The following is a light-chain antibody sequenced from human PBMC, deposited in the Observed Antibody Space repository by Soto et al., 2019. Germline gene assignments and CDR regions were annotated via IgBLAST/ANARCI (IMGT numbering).Light chain of an antibody. CDR1: QSINSE. J-gene: IGKJ2*01. V-gene: IGKV3D-15*01. Sequence: EIVMTQSPATLSLSPGERAALSCRASQSINSELAWYQQKPGQPPRLLIYGASTRATGVPARFTGSESGSEFPLTISGLQSEEFAVYYCQQGHNWPLTFGQGTRLEI. CDR2: GAS. CDR3: QQGHNWPLT.